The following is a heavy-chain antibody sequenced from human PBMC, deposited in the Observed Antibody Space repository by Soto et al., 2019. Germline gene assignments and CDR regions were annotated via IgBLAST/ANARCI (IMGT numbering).Heavy chain of an antibody. D-gene: IGHD5-12*01. V-gene: IGHV1-69*13. J-gene: IGHJ4*02. Sequence: SVKVSCKASGGTLSSYAISWVRQDNGQGLEWMGGIIPIFGTANYAQKFQGRVTITADESTSTAYMELSSLRSEDTAVYYCASRDGYNPDFDYWGQGTLVTVSS. CDR2: IIPIFGTA. CDR3: ASRDGYNPDFDY. CDR1: GGTLSSYA.